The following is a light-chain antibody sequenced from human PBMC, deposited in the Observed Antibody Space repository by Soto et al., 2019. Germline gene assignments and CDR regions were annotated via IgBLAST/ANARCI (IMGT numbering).Light chain of an antibody. J-gene: IGKJ3*01. CDR1: QSVSSN. CDR2: GAS. Sequence: EIVMTQSPATLSVSPGERATLSCRASQSVSSNLAWYQQKPGQAPRLLIYGASTRATGIPARFSGSGSGTEFTLTISSLQSEEFAVYYCQQYNNCPLFGPGTQVDIK. V-gene: IGKV3-15*01. CDR3: QQYNNCPL.